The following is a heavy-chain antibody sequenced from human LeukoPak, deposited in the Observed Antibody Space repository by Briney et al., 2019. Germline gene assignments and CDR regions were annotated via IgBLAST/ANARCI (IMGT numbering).Heavy chain of an antibody. V-gene: IGHV1-46*01. CDR3: ARDQAFVVVVAATSYYFDY. CDR1: GYTFTSYY. Sequence: ASVKVSCKASGYTFTSYYMHWVRQAPGQGLEWMGIINPSGGSTSYAQKFQGRVTMTRDTSTSTVYMELSSLRSEDTAVYYCARDQAFVVVVAATSYYFDYWGQGTLVTASS. J-gene: IGHJ4*02. D-gene: IGHD2-15*01. CDR2: INPSGGST.